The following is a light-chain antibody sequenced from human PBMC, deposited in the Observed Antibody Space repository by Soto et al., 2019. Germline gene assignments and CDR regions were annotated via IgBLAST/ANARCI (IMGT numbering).Light chain of an antibody. CDR2: GAS. CDR3: QQYNKWPYT. Sequence: EIVMTQSPATLSVSPGERATLSCRASQSVSSNLAWYQQKPGQAPRLLIYGASTRATGIPARFSGSGSGTEFTLTISSLQSEDFAVYCCQQYNKWPYTFGQGT. J-gene: IGKJ2*01. V-gene: IGKV3-15*01. CDR1: QSVSSN.